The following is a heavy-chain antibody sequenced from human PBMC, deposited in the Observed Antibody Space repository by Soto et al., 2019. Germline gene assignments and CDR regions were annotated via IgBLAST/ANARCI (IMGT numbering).Heavy chain of an antibody. CDR1: GGSISSGGYS. Sequence: SETLSLTCAVSGGSISSGGYSWSWIRRPPGKGLEWIGYIYHSGSTYYNPSLKSRVTISVDRSKNQFSLKLSSVTAADTAVYYCARGNKPMGYKLLYANWFDTWGQGTLVTVSS. CDR3: ARGNKPMGYKLLYANWFDT. V-gene: IGHV4-30-2*01. J-gene: IGHJ5*02. D-gene: IGHD2-2*02. CDR2: IYHSGST.